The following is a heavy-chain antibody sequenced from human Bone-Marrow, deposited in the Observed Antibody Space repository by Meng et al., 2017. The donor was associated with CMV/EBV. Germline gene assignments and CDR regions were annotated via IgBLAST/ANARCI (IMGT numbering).Heavy chain of an antibody. CDR2: ISYDGSNK. CDR3: AREVVVVPAAIGWFEP. J-gene: IGHJ5*02. V-gene: IGHV3-30*04. Sequence: GESLKISCSASGFTFSSYAMHWVRQAPGKGLEWVAVISYDGSNKYYADSVKGRFTISRDNSKNTLYLQMNSLRAEDTAVYYCAREVVVVPAAIGWFEPWGQGNLVNVTS. D-gene: IGHD2-2*01. CDR1: GFTFSSYA.